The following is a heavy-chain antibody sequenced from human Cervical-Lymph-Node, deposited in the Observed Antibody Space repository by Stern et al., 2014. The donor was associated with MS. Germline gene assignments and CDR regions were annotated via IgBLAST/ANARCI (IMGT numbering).Heavy chain of an antibody. J-gene: IGHJ4*01. CDR3: CTSTTVTTNY. CDR1: GFTFSGSA. Sequence: VQLVESGGGLVQPGGSLKLSCAASGFTFSGSAMHWVRQASGTGLEWVGRIRSKANSYATAYAASVKGRFNMSRDDSKNTAYLQMNSLKTEDTAVYYCCTSTTVTTNYWGHGTLVTVSS. D-gene: IGHD4-17*01. CDR2: IRSKANSYAT. V-gene: IGHV3-73*01.